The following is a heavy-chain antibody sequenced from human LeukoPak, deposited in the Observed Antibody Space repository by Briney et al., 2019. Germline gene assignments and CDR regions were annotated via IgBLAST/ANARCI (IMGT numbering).Heavy chain of an antibody. Sequence: GESLKISGKGSGYSFTSYWIGWVRQMPGKGLEWMGIIYPGDSDTRYSPSFQGQVTISADKSISTAYLQWSSLKASDTAMYYCARHPQRDYDGSGSYWGIWFDPWGQGTLVTVSS. CDR2: IYPGDSDT. CDR3: ARHPQRDYDGSGSYWGIWFDP. V-gene: IGHV5-51*01. J-gene: IGHJ5*02. CDR1: GYSFTSYW. D-gene: IGHD3-10*01.